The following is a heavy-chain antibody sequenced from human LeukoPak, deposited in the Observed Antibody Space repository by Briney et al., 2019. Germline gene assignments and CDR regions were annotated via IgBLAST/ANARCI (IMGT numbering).Heavy chain of an antibody. CDR3: ARSMNDYYYGMDV. D-gene: IGHD2-21*01. CDR1: GGSISSYY. Sequence: KPSETLSLTCTVSGGSISSYYWSWIRQPPGKGLEWIGYIYYSGSTNYNPSLKSRVTISVDTSKNQFSLKLSSVTAADTAVYYCARSMNDYYYGMDVWGQGTTVTVSS. V-gene: IGHV4-59*08. J-gene: IGHJ6*02. CDR2: IYYSGST.